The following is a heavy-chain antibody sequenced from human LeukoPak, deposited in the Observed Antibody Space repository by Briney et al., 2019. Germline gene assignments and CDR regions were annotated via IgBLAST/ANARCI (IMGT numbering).Heavy chain of an antibody. Sequence: PGGCLRLSCAASGFTFSSYTMNWVRQAPGKGLEWVSSISSSSNYIHYADSLKGRFTISRDNAKNSLYLLLNSLTVADTAVYYCATDCCNEGRDFWGQGTLVTVLS. CDR2: ISSSSNYI. J-gene: IGHJ4*02. D-gene: IGHD2/OR15-2a*01. V-gene: IGHV3-21*01. CDR1: GFTFSSYT. CDR3: ATDCCNEGRDF.